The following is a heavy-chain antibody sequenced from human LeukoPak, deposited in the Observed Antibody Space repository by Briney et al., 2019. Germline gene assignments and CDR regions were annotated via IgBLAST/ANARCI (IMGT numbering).Heavy chain of an antibody. CDR1: GFTFRSYW. J-gene: IGHJ4*02. V-gene: IGHV3-74*01. CDR2: VIRDGSFT. CDR3: VRDGDDFNFDY. Sequence: GGSLRLSCAAPGFTFRSYWMHWVRQAPGKGLEWVSRVIRDGSFTNYADSVKGRFTISRDNAKNTLYLQMSSLRAEDTAVYFCVRDGDDFNFDYWGQGSLVTVPS. D-gene: IGHD5-24*01.